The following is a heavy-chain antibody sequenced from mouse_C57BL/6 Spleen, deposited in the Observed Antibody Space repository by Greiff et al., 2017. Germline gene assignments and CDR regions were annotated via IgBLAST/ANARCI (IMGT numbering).Heavy chain of an antibody. Sequence: QVQLKESGPGLVAPSQSLSITCTVSGFSLTSYAISWVRQPSGKGLEWLGVIWTGGGPTYNSALNSRLSISKDNSKRQVFLKMNSLQTDDTARYYCAADSSGYGDYAMDYWGQGTSVTVSS. CDR3: AADSSGYGDYAMDY. V-gene: IGHV2-9-1*01. CDR2: IWTGGGP. CDR1: GFSLTSYA. D-gene: IGHD3-2*02. J-gene: IGHJ4*01.